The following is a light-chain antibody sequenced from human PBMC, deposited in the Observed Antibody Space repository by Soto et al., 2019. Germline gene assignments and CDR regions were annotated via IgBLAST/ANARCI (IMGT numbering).Light chain of an antibody. CDR1: QSVSSN. CDR2: GAS. CDR3: QEYNTWPWT. Sequence: EIVLTQSPATLSLSPGERATLSCRASQSVSSNLAWYQQKPGQAPRVLIFGASTRATGIPARFSGSGSGTEFSLTINSLQSEDFAVYYCQEYNTWPWTFGQGTKVDIK. V-gene: IGKV3-15*01. J-gene: IGKJ1*01.